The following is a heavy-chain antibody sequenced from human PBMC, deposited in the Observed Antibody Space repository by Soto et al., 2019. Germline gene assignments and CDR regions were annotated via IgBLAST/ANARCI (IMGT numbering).Heavy chain of an antibody. CDR2: IYYSGST. CDR1: GGSISSYY. Sequence: ASETLSLTCTVSGGSISSYYWSWIRQPPGKGLEWIGDIYYSGSTNYNPSLKSRVTISVDTSKNQFSLKLSSVTAADTAVYYCARGAQLVSRWFDPWGRGTLVTVSS. J-gene: IGHJ5*02. V-gene: IGHV4-59*12. D-gene: IGHD6-13*01. CDR3: ARGAQLVSRWFDP.